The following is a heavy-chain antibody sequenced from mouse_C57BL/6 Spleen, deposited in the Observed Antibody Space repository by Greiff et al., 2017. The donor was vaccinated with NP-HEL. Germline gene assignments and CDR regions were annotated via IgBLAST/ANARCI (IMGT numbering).Heavy chain of an antibody. D-gene: IGHD2-4*01. Sequence: EVQVVESGGGLVKPGGSLKLSCAASGFTFSDYGMHWVRQAPEKGLEWVAYISSGSSTIYYADTVKGRFTISRDNAKNTLFLQMTSLRSEDTAMYYCPMITTKYYYAMDYWGQGTSVTVSS. V-gene: IGHV5-17*01. CDR3: PMITTKYYYAMDY. CDR2: ISSGSSTI. CDR1: GFTFSDYG. J-gene: IGHJ4*01.